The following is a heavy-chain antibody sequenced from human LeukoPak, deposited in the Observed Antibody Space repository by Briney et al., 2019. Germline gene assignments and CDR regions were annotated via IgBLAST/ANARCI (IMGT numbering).Heavy chain of an antibody. V-gene: IGHV4-39*01. CDR3: ATEALSSYMDV. Sequence: SETLSLTCTVSGGSISSSSHYWGWIRQPPGKALAWIGSIYYSGSTYYNPSLKSRVTISVDTSKNQFSLKLSSVTAADTAVYYCATEALSSYMDVWGKGTTVTVSS. CDR1: GGSISSSSHY. J-gene: IGHJ6*03. CDR2: IYYSGST. D-gene: IGHD2-2*01.